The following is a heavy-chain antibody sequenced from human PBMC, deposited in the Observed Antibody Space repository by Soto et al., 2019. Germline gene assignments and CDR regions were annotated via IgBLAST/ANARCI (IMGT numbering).Heavy chain of an antibody. Sequence: PSETLSLTCTVSGGSISSYYWSWIRQPPGKGLEWIGYIYYSGSTNYNPSLKSRVTISVDTSKNQFSLKLSSVTAADTAVYSCARTLYSYGPRFDYWGQGALVTVSS. J-gene: IGHJ4*02. V-gene: IGHV4-59*01. CDR3: ARTLYSYGPRFDY. CDR2: IYYSGST. CDR1: GGSISSYY. D-gene: IGHD5-18*01.